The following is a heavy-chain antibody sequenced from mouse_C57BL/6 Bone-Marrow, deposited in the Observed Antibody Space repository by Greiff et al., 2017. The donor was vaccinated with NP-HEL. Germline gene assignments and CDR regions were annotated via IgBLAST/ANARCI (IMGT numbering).Heavy chain of an antibody. CDR2: LFPSAIAT. V-gene: IGHV1-61*01. CDR1: GYTFTNYW. Sequence: QVQLQQPGAELVRPGSSVKLSCKASGYTFTNYWLDWVNQRPGHGLDWIGNLFPSAIATHYNQKFKVKATLTVAISSNTAYLPLSSLTSDASAVFDGARYGIYRSLLDFWGQGTTLTDST. D-gene: IGHD2-1*01. CDR3: ARYGIYRSLLDF. J-gene: IGHJ2*01.